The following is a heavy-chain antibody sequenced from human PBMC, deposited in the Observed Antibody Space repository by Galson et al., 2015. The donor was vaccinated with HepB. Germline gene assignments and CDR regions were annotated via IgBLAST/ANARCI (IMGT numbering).Heavy chain of an antibody. V-gene: IGHV3-23*01. D-gene: IGHD3-10*01. CDR1: GFTFSNYA. CDR2: ISASGADT. CDR3: ARKDFDTSGTYYIPIFDY. J-gene: IGHJ4*02. Sequence: SLRLSCAASGFTFSNYAMSWVRQARGKGLEWVSTISASGADTHYADSVKGRFTISRDNAKNSLYLQLSSLRAEDTALYFCARKDFDTSGTYYIPIFDYWGQGTLVTVSS.